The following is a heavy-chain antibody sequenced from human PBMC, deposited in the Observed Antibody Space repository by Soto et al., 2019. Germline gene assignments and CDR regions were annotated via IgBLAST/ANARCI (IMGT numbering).Heavy chain of an antibody. CDR2: IYYSGST. CDR1: GGSISSSSYY. Sequence: SETLSLTCTVSGGSISSSSYYWGWIRQPPGKGLEWIGSIYYSGSTYYNPSLKSRVTISVDTSKNQFSLKLSSVTAADTAVYYCARLTKPLAKKYYYDSSGYPDYWGQGTLVTVSS. J-gene: IGHJ4*02. D-gene: IGHD3-22*01. CDR3: ARLTKPLAKKYYYDSSGYPDY. V-gene: IGHV4-39*01.